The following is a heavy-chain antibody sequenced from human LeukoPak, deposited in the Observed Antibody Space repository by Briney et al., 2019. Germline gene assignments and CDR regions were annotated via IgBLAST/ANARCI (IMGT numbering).Heavy chain of an antibody. Sequence: SETLSLTCTVSGDSISTSNSYWGWIRQPPGKGLEWIGSIYYSGTTYYNPSFKSRVSISIDRSRTQFSLKLSSVTAADTAFYYCSRYDSDTGDFDPWGQGTLVTISS. D-gene: IGHD3-10*01. CDR1: GDSISTSNSY. J-gene: IGHJ5*02. CDR2: IYYSGTT. CDR3: SRYDSDTGDFDP. V-gene: IGHV4-39*07.